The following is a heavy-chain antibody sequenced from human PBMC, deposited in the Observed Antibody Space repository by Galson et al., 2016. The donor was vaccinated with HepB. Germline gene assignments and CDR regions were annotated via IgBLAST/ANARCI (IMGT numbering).Heavy chain of an antibody. CDR3: ARTPRYCRGDGCDGFDI. CDR2: IDWDNNE. V-gene: IGHV2-70*11. D-gene: IGHD2-15*01. CDR1: GFSLRTNGMC. J-gene: IGHJ3*02. Sequence: PALVKPTQTLTLTCTFSGFSLRTNGMCVSWIRQPPGKALEWLARIDWDNNEYRSPSLRTRLTIPKDTSKNQGVLTMTTLDPEDTATHYGARTPRYCRGDGCDGFDIWGKGTMVTVSS.